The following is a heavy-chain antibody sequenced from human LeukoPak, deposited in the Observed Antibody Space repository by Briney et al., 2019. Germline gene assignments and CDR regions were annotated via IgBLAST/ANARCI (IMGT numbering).Heavy chain of an antibody. Sequence: WGSLRLSLVAPGFTLFSYAMSRGRPAPGEGVGWVSPISGSGGSTYYADSVKGRFTISRDNSKNTLYLQMNSLRAEDTAVYYCAKDLRMTTVTSFDYWGQGTLVTVSS. D-gene: IGHD4-17*01. CDR3: AKDLRMTTVTSFDY. J-gene: IGHJ4*02. CDR1: GFTLFSYA. CDR2: ISGSGGST. V-gene: IGHV3-23*01.